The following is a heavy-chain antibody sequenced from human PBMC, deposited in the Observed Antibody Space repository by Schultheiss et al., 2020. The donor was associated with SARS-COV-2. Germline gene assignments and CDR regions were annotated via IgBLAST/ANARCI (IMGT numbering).Heavy chain of an antibody. CDR2: IYYSGST. CDR1: GGSISSGGFY. Sequence: SETLSLTCTVSGGSISSGGFYWSWIRQHPGKGLEWIGNIYYSGSTYYNPSLKSRVTISVDTSKNQFSLKLSSVTAADTAVYYCARTTVTVAVDYWGQGTLVTVSS. CDR3: ARTTVTVAVDY. V-gene: IGHV4-31*03. D-gene: IGHD4-17*01. J-gene: IGHJ4*02.